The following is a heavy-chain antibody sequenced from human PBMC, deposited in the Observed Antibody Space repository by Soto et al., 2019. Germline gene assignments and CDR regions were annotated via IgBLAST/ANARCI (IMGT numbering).Heavy chain of an antibody. CDR1: GGTIRSPDW. D-gene: IGHD6-13*01. Sequence: SETLSLTCGVSGGTIRSPDWWTWVRQPPGKGLEWIGEIFQSGSTNYTPSLESRVTISVDKSKNQFSLTLTSVTAADTAVYFCARGRGPYRSGWSWFDPWGQGILVTVSS. CDR3: ARGRGPYRSGWSWFDP. CDR2: IFQSGST. J-gene: IGHJ5*02. V-gene: IGHV4-4*02.